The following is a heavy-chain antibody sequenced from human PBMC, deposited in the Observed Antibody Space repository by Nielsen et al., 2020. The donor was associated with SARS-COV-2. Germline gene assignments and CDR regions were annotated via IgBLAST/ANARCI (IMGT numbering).Heavy chain of an antibody. J-gene: IGHJ4*02. CDR1: GYTFTSYY. D-gene: IGHD1-26*01. CDR3: AREPRAPSSGKLFDY. Sequence: ASVKVSCKASGYTFTSYYMHWVRQAPGQGLEWMGIINPSGGSTSYAQKFQGRVTMTRDTSTSTVYMELSSLRSEDTAVYYCAREPRAPSSGKLFDYWGQGTLVTDSS. CDR2: INPSGGST. V-gene: IGHV1-46*01.